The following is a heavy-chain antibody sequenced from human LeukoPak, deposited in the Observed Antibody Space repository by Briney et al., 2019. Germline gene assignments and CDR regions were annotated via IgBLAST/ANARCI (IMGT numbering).Heavy chain of an antibody. D-gene: IGHD2-8*01. J-gene: IGHJ6*03. CDR1: GFTFSSYA. V-gene: IGHV3-30*04. Sequence: GGSLRLSCAASGFTFSSYAMHWVRQAPGKGLEWVAYIQYDGSNQQYADSVKGRFSISRDSSKNILYLQMNSLRAEDTAVYCCAKDRCSNGVGCYYYYMDVWGKGTTVTISS. CDR2: IQYDGSNQ. CDR3: AKDRCSNGVGCYYYYMDV.